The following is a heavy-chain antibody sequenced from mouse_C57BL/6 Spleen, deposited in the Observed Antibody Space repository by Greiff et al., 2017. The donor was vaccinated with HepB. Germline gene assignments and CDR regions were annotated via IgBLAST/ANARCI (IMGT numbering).Heavy chain of an antibody. V-gene: IGHV1-26*01. CDR2: INPNNGGT. Sequence: EVQLQQSGPELVKPGASVKISCKASGYTFTDYYMNWVKQSHGKSLEWIGDINPNNGGTSYNQKFKGKATLTVDKSSSTAYMELRSLTSEDSAVYYCAPWLLPYYWGQGTSVTVSS. D-gene: IGHD2-3*01. CDR3: APWLLPYY. J-gene: IGHJ4*01. CDR1: GYTFTDYY.